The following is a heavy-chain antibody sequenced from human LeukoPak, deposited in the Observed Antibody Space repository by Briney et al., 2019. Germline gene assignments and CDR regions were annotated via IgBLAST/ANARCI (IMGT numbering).Heavy chain of an antibody. V-gene: IGHV4-30-2*01. D-gene: IGHD2-2*01. J-gene: IGHJ4*02. Sequence: SQTLSLTCAVSGGSTSSGGYSWSWIRQPPGKGLEWIGYIYHSGSTYYNPSLKSRVTISVDRSKNQFSLKLSSVTAADTAVYYCARAHEAYCSSTSCYAFDYWGQGTLVTVSS. CDR3: ARAHEAYCSSTSCYAFDY. CDR2: IYHSGST. CDR1: GGSTSSGGYS.